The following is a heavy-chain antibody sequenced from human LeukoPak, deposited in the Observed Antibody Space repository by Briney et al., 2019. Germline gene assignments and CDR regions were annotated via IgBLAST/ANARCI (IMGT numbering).Heavy chain of an antibody. J-gene: IGHJ4*02. D-gene: IGHD3-22*01. CDR3: ARGLPYDSSGYYPFDY. CDR1: GFTFSTYW. V-gene: IGHV3-74*01. Sequence: GGSLRLSCAASGFTFSTYWMHWVRQAPGKGLMCVSRINSDGSFTIYADSVKGRFTISRDNAKNTLYLQMNSLRAEDTAVYFCARGLPYDSSGYYPFDYWGQGTLVTVSS. CDR2: INSDGSFT.